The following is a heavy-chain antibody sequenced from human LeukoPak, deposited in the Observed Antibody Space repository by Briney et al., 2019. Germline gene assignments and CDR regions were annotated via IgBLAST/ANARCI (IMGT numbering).Heavy chain of an antibody. V-gene: IGHV4-39*07. CDR2: IYYSGST. CDR3: ARGGYCSGGSCYFYYYYYMDV. Sequence: SETLSLTCTVSGGSISSGSYFWDWIRQPPGKGLEWIGSIYYSGSTSYNPSLKSRVAISVDTSKNQFSLKLSSVTAADTAVYYCARGGYCSGGSCYFYYYYYMDVWGKGTTVTISS. J-gene: IGHJ6*03. D-gene: IGHD2-15*01. CDR1: GGSISSGSYF.